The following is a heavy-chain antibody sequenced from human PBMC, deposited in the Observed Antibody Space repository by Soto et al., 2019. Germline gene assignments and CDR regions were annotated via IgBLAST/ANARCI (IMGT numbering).Heavy chain of an antibody. CDR2: IWYDGSNK. J-gene: IGHJ6*03. V-gene: IGHV3-33*01. Sequence: GGSLRLSCAASGFTFSSYGMHWVRQAPGKGLEWVAVIWYDGSNKYYADSVKGRFTISRDNSKNTLYLQMNSLRAEDTAVYYCARDYGTAAALMDVWGKGTTVTVSS. CDR3: ARDYGTAAALMDV. D-gene: IGHD6-13*01. CDR1: GFTFSSYG.